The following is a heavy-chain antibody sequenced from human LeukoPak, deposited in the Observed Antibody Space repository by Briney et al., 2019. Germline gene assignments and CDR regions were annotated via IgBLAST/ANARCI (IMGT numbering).Heavy chain of an antibody. Sequence: GASLRLSCAASGFTFSNYAMSWVRQAPGKGLEWVSAITGSGGNTYYADSVKGRFTISRDNSKNTVFLQMNSLIAEDTAVYYCAKWGDYDVLTGYYVSDYWGQGTLVTVSS. D-gene: IGHD3-9*01. J-gene: IGHJ4*02. CDR2: ITGSGGNT. CDR3: AKWGDYDVLTGYYVSDY. CDR1: GFTFSNYA. V-gene: IGHV3-23*01.